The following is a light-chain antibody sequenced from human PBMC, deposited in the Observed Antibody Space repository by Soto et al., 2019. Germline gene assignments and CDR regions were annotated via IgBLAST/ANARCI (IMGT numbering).Light chain of an antibody. CDR1: QDVRRSQ. J-gene: IGKJ1*01. Sequence: EIVLTQSPGTLSLSPGDTATLSCRASQDVRRSQLAWYQQKPGQAPSLLIYAASARATGIPDRFSGSGSGTDFTLTIRRLQPEDFAVYFCQQYDTSWTFGQGTKVEIK. CDR2: AAS. V-gene: IGKV3-20*01. CDR3: QQYDTSWT.